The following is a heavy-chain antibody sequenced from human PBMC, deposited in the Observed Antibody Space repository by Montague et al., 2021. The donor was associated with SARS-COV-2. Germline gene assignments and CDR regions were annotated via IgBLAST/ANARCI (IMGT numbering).Heavy chain of an antibody. Sequence: TLSLTCTVSGGSISTGSYYWSWIRQPAGKGLEWIGRIYTSGCTNYNPSLKSRVTISVDTSKNQFSLKLSSVTAADTAVYYCARGPHYDILTSYYKDGMDVWGQGTTGTVSS. CDR3: ARGPHYDILTSYYKDGMDV. V-gene: IGHV4-61*02. CDR1: GGSISTGSYY. D-gene: IGHD3-9*01. J-gene: IGHJ6*02. CDR2: IYTSGCT.